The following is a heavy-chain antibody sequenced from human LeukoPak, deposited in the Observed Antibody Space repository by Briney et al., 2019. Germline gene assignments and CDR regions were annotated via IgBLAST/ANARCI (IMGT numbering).Heavy chain of an antibody. J-gene: IGHJ4*02. CDR3: AGTNYDFWSGYYLPRFDY. CDR2: ISGSGGST. D-gene: IGHD3-3*01. Sequence: GGSLRLSCAASGFTFSSYAMSWVRQAPGKGLEWVSAISGSGGSTYYADSVKGRFTISRDNSKNTLYLQMNSLRAEDTAVYYCAGTNYDFWSGYYLPRFDYWGQGTLVTVSS. CDR1: GFTFSSYA. V-gene: IGHV3-23*01.